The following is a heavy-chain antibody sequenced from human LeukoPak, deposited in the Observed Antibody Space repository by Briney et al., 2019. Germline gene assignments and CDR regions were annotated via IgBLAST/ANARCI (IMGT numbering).Heavy chain of an antibody. V-gene: IGHV3-20*04. CDR1: GFTFDDYG. CDR3: ASGPSGSYQDSVFDY. D-gene: IGHD1-26*01. CDR2: INWNGGST. J-gene: IGHJ4*02. Sequence: GGSLRLSCAASGFTFDDYGMSWVRQAPGKGLEWVSGINWNGGSTGYADSVKGRFTISRDNAKNSLYLQMNSLRAEDTALYYCASGPSGSYQDSVFDYWGQGTLVTVSS.